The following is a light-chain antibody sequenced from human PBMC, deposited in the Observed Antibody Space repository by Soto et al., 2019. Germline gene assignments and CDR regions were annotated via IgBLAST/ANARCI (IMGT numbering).Light chain of an antibody. J-gene: IGKJ2*01. CDR2: GAS. CDR1: QTVSSSY. CDR3: HQYGSLYT. V-gene: IGKV3-20*01. Sequence: EIVLTQSPGTLSLSPGERATLSCRASQTVSSSYLAWYQQKPGQAPRLLIYGASSRANGIPDRFSGSGSGTDFTLTISRLEPEDFAVYYCHQYGSLYTFGQGTKLEIK.